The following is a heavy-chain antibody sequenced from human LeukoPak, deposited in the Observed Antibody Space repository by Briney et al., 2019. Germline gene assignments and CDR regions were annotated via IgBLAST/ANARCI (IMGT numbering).Heavy chain of an antibody. J-gene: IGHJ5*02. V-gene: IGHV1-2*02. CDR2: INPNSGGT. CDR3: ARERIPVAGWFDP. CDR1: GYYFTGHY. D-gene: IGHD6-19*01. Sequence: ASVKVSCKASGYYFTGHYMRWVRQAPGQGLEWMGWINPNSGGTNYAQKFQGRVTMTRDTSITTVYMELSRLRSDDTAVYYCARERIPVAGWFDPWGQGTLVTVSS.